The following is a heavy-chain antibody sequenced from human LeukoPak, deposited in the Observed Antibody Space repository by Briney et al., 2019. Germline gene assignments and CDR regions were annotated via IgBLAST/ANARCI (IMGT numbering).Heavy chain of an antibody. CDR1: GGSISSSSYY. D-gene: IGHD1-26*01. J-gene: IGHJ6*03. Sequence: SETLSLTCTVSGGSISSSSYYWGWIRQPPGKGLEWIGSFQYTGSTHYNPSLKSRVTISVDTSKNQFSLKLSSVTAADTALYYCARTGGSFYFYYYMDVWGKGTTITVSS. V-gene: IGHV4-39*07. CDR3: ARTGGSFYFYYYMDV. CDR2: FQYTGST.